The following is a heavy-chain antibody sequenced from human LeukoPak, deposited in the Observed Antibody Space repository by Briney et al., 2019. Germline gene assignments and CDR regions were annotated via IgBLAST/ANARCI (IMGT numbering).Heavy chain of an antibody. V-gene: IGHV1-69*04. CDR1: GGTFSSYA. J-gene: IGHJ5*02. CDR2: IIPILGIA. D-gene: IGHD3-9*01. Sequence: SVKVSCKASGGTFSSYAISWVRQAPGQGLEWMGRIIPILGIANYAQKFQGRVTITADKSTSTAYMELSSLRSEDTAVYYCARGVTKVLRYFDWLFDNWFDPWGQGTLVTVSS. CDR3: ARGVTKVLRYFDWLFDNWFDP.